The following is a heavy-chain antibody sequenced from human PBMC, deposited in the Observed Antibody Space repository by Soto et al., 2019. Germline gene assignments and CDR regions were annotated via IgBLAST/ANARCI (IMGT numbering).Heavy chain of an antibody. CDR3: AGGRIVVVGSRAYYGMDV. CDR2: IIPVFGLV. CDR1: GGTPSNSA. V-gene: IGHV1-69*01. Sequence: QVHLLLQSGAEVKKPGSSVKVSCKASGGTPSNSAISWVRQAPGQGLEWMGGIIPVFGLVKYVQNFQARVTITADESTNTAYMELSSLRPEDTAVYYCAGGRIVVVGSRAYYGMDVWGQGTTVTVSS. J-gene: IGHJ6*02. D-gene: IGHD3-22*01.